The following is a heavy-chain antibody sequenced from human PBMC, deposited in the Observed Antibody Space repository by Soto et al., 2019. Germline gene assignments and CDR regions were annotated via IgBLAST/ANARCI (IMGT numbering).Heavy chain of an antibody. Sequence: ASVKVSCKASGYTFTSYYMHWVRQAPGQGLEWMGIINPSGGSTSYAQKFQGRVTMTRDTSTSTAYMELSSLRSEDTAVYYCARDYYGSGSYDENWFDPWGQGTLVTVSS. D-gene: IGHD3-10*01. CDR1: GYTFTSYY. CDR2: INPSGGST. J-gene: IGHJ5*02. V-gene: IGHV1-46*01. CDR3: ARDYYGSGSYDENWFDP.